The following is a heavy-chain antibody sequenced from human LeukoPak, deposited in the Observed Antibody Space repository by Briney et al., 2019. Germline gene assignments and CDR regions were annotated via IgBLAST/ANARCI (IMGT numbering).Heavy chain of an antibody. CDR3: ARRRYCSGGSCYSP. CDR1: GFSFSTYW. D-gene: IGHD2-15*01. CDR2: INHSGST. Sequence: GSLRLSCAASGFSFSTYWMHWVRQPPGKGLEWIGEINHSGSTNYNPSLKSRVTISVDTSKNQFSLKLSSVTAADTAVYYCARRRYCSGGSCYSPWGQGTLVTVSS. J-gene: IGHJ5*02. V-gene: IGHV4-34*01.